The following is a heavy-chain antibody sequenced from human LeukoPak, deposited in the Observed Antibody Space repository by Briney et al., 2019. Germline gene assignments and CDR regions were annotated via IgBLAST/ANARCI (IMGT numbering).Heavy chain of an antibody. D-gene: IGHD6-13*01. CDR3: ARGRIEIAAAGTDQSNWFDP. J-gene: IGHJ5*02. CDR2: IYYSGST. V-gene: IGHV4-59*12. Sequence: PSETLSLTCTVSGGSISSYYWSWIRQPPGKGLEWIGYIYYSGSTNYNPSLKSRVTISVDTSKNQFSLKLSSVTAADTAVYYCARGRIEIAAAGTDQSNWFDPWGQGTLVTVSS. CDR1: GGSISSYY.